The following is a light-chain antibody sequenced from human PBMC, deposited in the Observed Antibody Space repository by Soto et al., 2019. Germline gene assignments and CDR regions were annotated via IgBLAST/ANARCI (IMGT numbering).Light chain of an antibody. J-gene: IGKJ1*01. CDR2: AIS. V-gene: IGKV1-39*01. CDR3: QQGYSTPWT. CDR1: QSVTTY. Sequence: DIPMIQSPSSLSASVGDRATITCRASQSVTTYLHWYQQKAGEAPKXLIYAISNLQSGVSSRFSGSGSGTDFSLTINTLQPEDVSTYYCQQGYSTPWTLGQGTKVDIK.